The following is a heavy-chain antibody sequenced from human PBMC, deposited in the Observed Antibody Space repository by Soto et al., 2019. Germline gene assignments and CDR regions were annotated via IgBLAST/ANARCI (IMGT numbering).Heavy chain of an antibody. Sequence: PSETLSLTCAVYGGSFSGYYWSWIRQPPGKGLEWIGEINHSGSTNYNPSLKSRVTISVDTSKNQFSLKLSSVTAADTAVYYCARKGATKTKPTTRWFDPWGQGTLVTVS. CDR3: ARKGATKTKPTTRWFDP. D-gene: IGHD1-26*01. J-gene: IGHJ5*02. CDR2: INHSGST. CDR1: GGSFSGYY. V-gene: IGHV4-34*01.